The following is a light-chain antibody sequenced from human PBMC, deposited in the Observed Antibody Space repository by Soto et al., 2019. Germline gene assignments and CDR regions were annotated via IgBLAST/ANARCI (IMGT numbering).Light chain of an antibody. Sequence: EIVLTQSPGTLSLSPGERATLSCRASQSVSSAYLAWYQQKPGQAPRLLIYGASSTATGIPDRFRGSGSGTDCTLTISRLEPEDFALYYCQHYGSSWTFGQGTKVEIK. CDR1: QSVSSAY. J-gene: IGKJ1*01. V-gene: IGKV3-20*01. CDR3: QHYGSSWT. CDR2: GAS.